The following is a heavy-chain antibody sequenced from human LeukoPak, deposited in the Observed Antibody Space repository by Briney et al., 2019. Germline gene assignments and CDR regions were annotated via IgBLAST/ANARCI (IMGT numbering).Heavy chain of an antibody. CDR1: GFSFMNAW. Sequence: GGSLRLSCAASGFSFMNAWMIWVRQAPGKGLEWVSYISSSSSTIYYADSVKGRFTISRDNAKNSLCLQMNSLRAEDTAVYYCARDPPIFGVPKGFDYWGQGTLVTVSS. CDR3: ARDPPIFGVPKGFDY. J-gene: IGHJ4*02. V-gene: IGHV3-48*01. D-gene: IGHD3-3*01. CDR2: ISSSSSTI.